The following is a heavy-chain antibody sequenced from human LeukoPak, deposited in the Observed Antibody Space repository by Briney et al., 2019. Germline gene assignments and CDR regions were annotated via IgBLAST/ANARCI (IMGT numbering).Heavy chain of an antibody. CDR3: ARVMGYCSGTICYSRYYYYYMDV. CDR2: IYYSGST. CDR1: NYSISSGYF. J-gene: IGHJ6*03. Sequence: PSETLSLTCLVPNYSISSGYFWGWIRQPPGKGLEWIGSIYYSGSTLYNLSLKRRVTISIDTSKNQFSLNLGSVTAADTAVYYCARVMGYCSGTICYSRYYYYYMDVWGKGTTVTVSS. D-gene: IGHD2-2*02. V-gene: IGHV4-38-2*02.